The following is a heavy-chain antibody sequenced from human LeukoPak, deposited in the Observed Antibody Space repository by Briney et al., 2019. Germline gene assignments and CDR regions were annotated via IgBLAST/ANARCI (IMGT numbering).Heavy chain of an antibody. Sequence: PGGSLRLSCAASVFTFSSYSMSWVRQAPWKGLEWISSISGSGNRTYYADSVKGRFTISRDNSKNTLYLQMNSLRAEDTAVYYCAKAGYDFWSGFASSFDYWGQGTLVTVSS. V-gene: IGHV3-23*01. CDR3: AKAGYDFWSGFASSFDY. CDR1: VFTFSSYS. J-gene: IGHJ4*02. D-gene: IGHD3-3*01. CDR2: ISGSGNRT.